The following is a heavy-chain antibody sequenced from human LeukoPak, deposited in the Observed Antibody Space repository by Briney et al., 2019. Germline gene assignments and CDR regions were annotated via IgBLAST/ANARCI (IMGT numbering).Heavy chain of an antibody. CDR2: IYYSGST. D-gene: IGHD3-10*01. J-gene: IGHJ4*02. CDR3: ARHWSGSGDYYPFDY. V-gene: IGHV4-59*08. Sequence: TSETLSLTCTVSVGSISNYYWSWTRQPPGKGLEWIGYIYYSGSTNYNPSLGSRVTISVDTSKNQVSLKLSSVTAADTAVYYCARHWSGSGDYYPFDYWGQGTLVTVSS. CDR1: VGSISNYY.